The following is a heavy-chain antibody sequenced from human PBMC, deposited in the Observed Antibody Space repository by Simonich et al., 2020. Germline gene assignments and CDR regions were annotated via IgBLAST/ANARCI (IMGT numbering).Heavy chain of an antibody. D-gene: IGHD1-1*01. CDR2: INHSGST. CDR1: GGSFSGYY. CDR3: ARHLQLGPFDY. V-gene: IGHV4-34*01. Sequence: QVQLQQWGAGLLKPSETLSLTFAVFGGSFSGYYGRWIRQPPGKGLEWIGEINHSGSTNYNPSLKSRVTISVDTSKNQFSLKLSSVTAADTAVYYCARHLQLGPFDYWGQGTLVTVSS. J-gene: IGHJ4*02.